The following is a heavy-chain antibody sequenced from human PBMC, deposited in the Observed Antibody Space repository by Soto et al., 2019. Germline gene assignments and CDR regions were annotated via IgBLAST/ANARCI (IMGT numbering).Heavy chain of an antibody. CDR2: ISSSSSYI. V-gene: IGHV3-21*01. Sequence: GGSLRLSCAASGFTFSSYSMNWVRQAPGKGLEWVSSISSSSSYIYYADSVKGRFTISRDNAKNSLYLQMNSLRAEDTAVYYCARVLLGYCTNGVCPFDYWGQGTLVTVSS. CDR1: GFTFSSYS. J-gene: IGHJ4*02. D-gene: IGHD2-8*01. CDR3: ARVLLGYCTNGVCPFDY.